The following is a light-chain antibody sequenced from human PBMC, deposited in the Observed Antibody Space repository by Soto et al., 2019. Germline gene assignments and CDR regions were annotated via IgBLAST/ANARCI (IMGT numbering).Light chain of an antibody. CDR1: QSISSW. CDR3: QQYNSYSPDT. V-gene: IGKV1-5*01. J-gene: IGKJ2*01. CDR2: DAS. Sequence: DIQMTHSPSTLSASVGDRVTITCRASQSISSWLAWYQQKPGKAPKLLIYDASSLESGVPSRFSGSGSGTEFTLTVSSLQPDDFATYYCQQYNSYSPDTCGRGTKLEIK.